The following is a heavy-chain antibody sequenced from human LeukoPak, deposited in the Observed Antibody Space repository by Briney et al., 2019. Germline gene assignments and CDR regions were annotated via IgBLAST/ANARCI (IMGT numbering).Heavy chain of an antibody. Sequence: SETLSLTCSVSGGSINVYYWNWIRQSPGKGLEWIGSISYSGSTNYNPSLKSRVTISMDTSKNRFSLKVSSVIPADTATYYCARGGSRSYTSSTLDYWGQGTLVTVSS. CDR1: GGSINVYY. V-gene: IGHV4-59*01. CDR2: ISYSGST. D-gene: IGHD6-6*01. J-gene: IGHJ4*02. CDR3: ARGGSRSYTSSTLDY.